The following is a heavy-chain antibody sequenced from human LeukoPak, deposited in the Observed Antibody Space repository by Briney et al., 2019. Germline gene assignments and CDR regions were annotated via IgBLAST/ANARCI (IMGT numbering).Heavy chain of an antibody. Sequence: GGSLRLSCAASGFTFSSYGMSWVRQAPGKGLEWVSAISGSGGSTYYADSVKGRFTISRDNSKNTLYLQMNSLRAEDTAVYYCARGPYVWGSYRAAGNVDYWGQGTLVTVSS. V-gene: IGHV3-23*01. CDR3: ARGPYVWGSYRAAGNVDY. J-gene: IGHJ4*02. CDR1: GFTFSSYG. CDR2: ISGSGGST. D-gene: IGHD3-16*02.